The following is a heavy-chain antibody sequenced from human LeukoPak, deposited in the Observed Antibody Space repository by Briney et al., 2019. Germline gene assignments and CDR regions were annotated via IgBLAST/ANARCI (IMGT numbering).Heavy chain of an antibody. J-gene: IGHJ3*02. D-gene: IGHD6-13*01. CDR2: INPADSHT. V-gene: IGHV5-51*01. CDR1: GYSFTNYW. CDR3: ASPQSDSRSWYQAFDI. Sequence: GESLKISCKGSGYSFTNYWIGWVRQMPGKGLEWMGIINPADSHTRYSPSFQGQVTISADKSISTAYLQWSSLKASDTAMYYCASPQSDSRSWYQAFDIWGQGTTVTVSS.